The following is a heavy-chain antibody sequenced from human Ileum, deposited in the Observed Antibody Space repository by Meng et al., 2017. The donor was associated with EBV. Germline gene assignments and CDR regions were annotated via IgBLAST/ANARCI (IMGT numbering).Heavy chain of an antibody. V-gene: IGHV3-23*04. Sequence: VPLVACGGALVQPGGTLALPCAASGFTFSTFAMSGVRQAPGKGLEWLSAISGSGVGTYYADSVRGRFTMSRDNSKNTLYLQINSLRADDTAVYYCVNQGVFGEFRFDYWGQGTLVTVSS. CDR3: VNQGVFGEFRFDY. CDR1: GFTFSTFA. CDR2: ISGSGVGT. J-gene: IGHJ4*02. D-gene: IGHD3-10*02.